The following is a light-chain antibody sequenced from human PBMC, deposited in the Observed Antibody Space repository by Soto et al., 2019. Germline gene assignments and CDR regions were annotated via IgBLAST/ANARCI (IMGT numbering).Light chain of an antibody. CDR3: QQASTFPFT. CDR2: DTS. Sequence: EIVLTQSPATLSLSPGERATLSCRASQTVGSYLAWFRQTPGQAPRLLIYDTSIRATGIPARFSGSGSGTDFTLTISSLEAEDFATYYCQQASTFPFTFGGGTEVQIK. V-gene: IGKV3-11*01. CDR1: QTVGSY. J-gene: IGKJ4*01.